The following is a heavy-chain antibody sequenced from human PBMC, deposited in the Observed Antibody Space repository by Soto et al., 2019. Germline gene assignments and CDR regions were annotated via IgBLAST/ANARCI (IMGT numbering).Heavy chain of an antibody. Sequence: SETLSLTCSVSGVSISSYFWSWIRQAPGGGLEWIGYTYHRGSTNYSPSLKSRVAISLDTSENQFSLKVNSVTAADTAVYYCARIGGYHGPLDYWGQGTLVTVS. J-gene: IGHJ4*02. CDR1: GVSISSYF. D-gene: IGHD6-25*01. V-gene: IGHV4-59*01. CDR3: ARIGGYHGPLDY. CDR2: TYHRGST.